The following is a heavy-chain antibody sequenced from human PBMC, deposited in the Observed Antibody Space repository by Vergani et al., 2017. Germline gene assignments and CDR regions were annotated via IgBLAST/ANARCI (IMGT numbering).Heavy chain of an antibody. J-gene: IGHJ3*02. D-gene: IGHD3-3*01. CDR3: ARAIRFLAFIDAFDI. CDR1: GFTSSSYA. V-gene: IGHV3-23*01. Sequence: EVQVLESGGGSVQPGGSLRLSCAASGFTSSSYAMSWVRQAPGKGLEWVSAISGSGGSTYYADSVKGRFTISRDNSKNSLYLQMNSLRAEDTAVYYCARAIRFLAFIDAFDIWGQGTMVTVSS. CDR2: ISGSGGST.